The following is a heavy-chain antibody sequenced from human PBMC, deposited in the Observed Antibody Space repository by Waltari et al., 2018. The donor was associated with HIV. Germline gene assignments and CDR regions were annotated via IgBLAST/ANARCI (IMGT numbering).Heavy chain of an antibody. J-gene: IGHJ6*02. CDR2: IYSGGNT. V-gene: IGHV3-53*01. D-gene: IGHD6-13*01. CDR1: GFTVSSNY. Sequence: EVQLVQSGGGLIQPGGSLRLSCAASGFTVSSNYMSWVRQAPGKGREWVSVIYSGGNTYDADAVNGRFTISRDNSKNTLYLQLNSLRAEDSAVYYCARDLGSSSWYNYYYGMDVWGQGTTVTVSS. CDR3: ARDLGSSSWYNYYYGMDV.